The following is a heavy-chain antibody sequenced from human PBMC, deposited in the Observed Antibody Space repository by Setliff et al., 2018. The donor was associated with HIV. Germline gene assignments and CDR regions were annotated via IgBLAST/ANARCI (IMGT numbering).Heavy chain of an antibody. J-gene: IGHJ4*02. V-gene: IGHV4-39*07. CDR1: GGSISSNNYY. CDR3: ARGVPLLPPHY. Sequence: SETLSLTCTVSGGSISSNNYYWGWIRQPPGKGLEWIGSIFYSETVYYGGRTYYSPSLKSRVTIPVDTSKSQFSLKLSSVTAADTAVYYCARGVPLLPPHYWGQGTLVTVSS. D-gene: IGHD2-21*02. CDR2: IFYSETVYYGGRT.